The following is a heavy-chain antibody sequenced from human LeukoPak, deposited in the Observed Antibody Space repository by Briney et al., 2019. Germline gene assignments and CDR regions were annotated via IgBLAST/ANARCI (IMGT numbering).Heavy chain of an antibody. CDR2: IWYDGSNK. Sequence: GGSLRLSCAASGFTFSNAWMSWVRQAPGKGLEWVAVIWYDGSNKIYGGSVKGRFTISRDNSKNTLYLQMNSLRAEDTAVYYCTRGTGDYDSSGFLDYWGQGTLVTVSS. V-gene: IGHV3-33*08. D-gene: IGHD3-22*01. CDR3: TRGTGDYDSSGFLDY. J-gene: IGHJ4*02. CDR1: GFTFSNAW.